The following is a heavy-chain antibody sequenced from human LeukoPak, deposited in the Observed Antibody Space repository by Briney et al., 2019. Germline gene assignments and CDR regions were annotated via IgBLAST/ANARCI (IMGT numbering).Heavy chain of an antibody. CDR3: ARESGSGEFDY. CDR2: ISSSSSYI. V-gene: IGHV3-21*01. J-gene: IGHJ4*02. CDR1: RFSFSSYK. D-gene: IGHD6-19*01. Sequence: GGSLRLSCAVSRFSFSSYKVNWVRQAPGKGLEWVSSISSSSSYIYYADSVKGRFTISRDNARNSLYLQMNSLRAEDTAVYYCARESGSGEFDYWGQGTLVTVSS.